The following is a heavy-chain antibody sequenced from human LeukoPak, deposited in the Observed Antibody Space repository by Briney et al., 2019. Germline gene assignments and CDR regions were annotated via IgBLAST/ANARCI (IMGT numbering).Heavy chain of an antibody. D-gene: IGHD2-2*01. CDR1: GGTFSSYA. Sequence: GASVKVSCKASGGTFSSYAISWVRQAPGQGLEWMGGIIPIFGTANYAQKFQGRVTIITDESTSTAYMELSSLRSEDTAVYYCARDKIPAATTPYNWFDPWGQGTLVTVSS. CDR3: ARDKIPAATTPYNWFDP. CDR2: IIPIFGTA. J-gene: IGHJ5*02. V-gene: IGHV1-69*05.